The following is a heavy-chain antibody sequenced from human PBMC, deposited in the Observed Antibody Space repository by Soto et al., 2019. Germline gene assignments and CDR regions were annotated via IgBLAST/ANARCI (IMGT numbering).Heavy chain of an antibody. CDR1: GASINNYY. V-gene: IGHV4-59*01. J-gene: IGHJ4*02. CDR3: AKYRRTDAEGYRLDF. Sequence: SLTCSVSGASINNYYWSWIRQPPGKGLEWIGYVYYTGSTSTKYNPSLQSRVAMSVDSSKNQFSLKLTSMTAADTAIYYCAKYRRTDAEGYRLDFWGPGNLVTVSS. CDR2: VYYTGST. D-gene: IGHD5-12*01.